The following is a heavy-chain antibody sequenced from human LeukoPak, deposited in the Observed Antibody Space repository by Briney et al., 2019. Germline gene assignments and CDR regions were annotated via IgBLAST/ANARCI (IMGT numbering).Heavy chain of an antibody. CDR3: ARDPGYSYGYDHYYYGMDV. J-gene: IGHJ6*02. CDR2: IYYSGST. V-gene: IGHV4-59*01. D-gene: IGHD5-18*01. CDR1: GVSISSYY. Sequence: PSETLSLTCTVSGVSISSYYWSWIRQSPGKGLEWIGYIYYSGSTNYNPSLKSRVTISVDTSKKQFSLKLNSVTAADTAVYYCARDPGYSYGYDHYYYGMDVWGQGTTVTVSS.